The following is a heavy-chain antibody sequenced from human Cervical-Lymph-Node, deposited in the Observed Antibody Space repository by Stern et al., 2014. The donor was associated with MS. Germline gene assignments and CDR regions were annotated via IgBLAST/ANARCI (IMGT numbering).Heavy chain of an antibody. Sequence: QVQLVQSGAEMKKPGASVKVSCKASGYTFTDYYMHWVRQAPGQGLEWMRWINPDNGDTDSVQKFQGRVTMTMDTSISTAYMELSRLSSDDAAMYYCARQYYGMDVWGQGTTVTVSS. CDR1: GYTFTDYY. J-gene: IGHJ6*02. CDR3: ARQYYGMDV. CDR2: INPDNGDT. V-gene: IGHV1-2*02. D-gene: IGHD4-11*01.